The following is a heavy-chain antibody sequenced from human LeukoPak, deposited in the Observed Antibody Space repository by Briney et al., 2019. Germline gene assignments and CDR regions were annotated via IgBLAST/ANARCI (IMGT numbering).Heavy chain of an antibody. J-gene: IGHJ3*02. CDR3: ARRPETGLITGAFDI. D-gene: IGHD1-14*01. CDR2: IYYSGST. CDR1: GGSISSYY. V-gene: IGHV4-59*01. Sequence: SETLSLTCTVSGGSISSYYWSWIRQPPGKGLEWLGYIYYSGSTNYNPSLKSRVTISVDTSKNQFSLKLSSVTAADTAVYYCARRPETGLITGAFDIWGQGTMVTVSS.